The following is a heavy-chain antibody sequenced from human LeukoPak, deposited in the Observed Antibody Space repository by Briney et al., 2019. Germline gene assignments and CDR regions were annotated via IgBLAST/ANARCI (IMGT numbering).Heavy chain of an antibody. D-gene: IGHD2-21*02. CDR3: ARDVFSIYCGGDCYRAFDI. Sequence: SVKVSCKASGYTFTSYAISWVRQAPGQGLEWMGGIIPIFGTANYAQKFQGRVTITADKSTSTAYMELSSLRSEDTAVYYCARDVFSIYCGGDCYRAFDIWGQGTMVTVSS. CDR1: GYTFTSYA. CDR2: IIPIFGTA. V-gene: IGHV1-69*06. J-gene: IGHJ3*02.